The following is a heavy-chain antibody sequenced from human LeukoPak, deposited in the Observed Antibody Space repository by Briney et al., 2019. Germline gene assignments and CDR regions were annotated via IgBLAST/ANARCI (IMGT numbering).Heavy chain of an antibody. D-gene: IGHD5-18*01. V-gene: IGHV4-59*01. J-gene: IGHJ4*02. Sequence: SEALSLTCTVSGGSISSYYWSWIRQSPGKGLEWIGYIYYGGTTNYNPSLKSRVTILIDTSKNQSSLRLSSVTAADTAVYYCARHAGGYSYETWGQGTLVTVSS. CDR3: ARHAGGYSYET. CDR2: IYYGGTT. CDR1: GGSISSYY.